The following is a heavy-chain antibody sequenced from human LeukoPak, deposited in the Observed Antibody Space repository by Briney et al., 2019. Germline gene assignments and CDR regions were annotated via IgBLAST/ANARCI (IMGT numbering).Heavy chain of an antibody. CDR2: IYYSGST. CDR3: ARLTIFGVVPDH. CDR1: GGSIGSGGYY. J-gene: IGHJ4*02. D-gene: IGHD3-3*01. V-gene: IGHV4-31*03. Sequence: SETLSLTCTVSGGSIGSGGYYWSWIRQHPGKGLEWIGYIYYSGSTYYNPSLKSRVTISVDTSKNQFSLKLNSVTAADSGVYFCARLTIFGVVPDHCGQGTLVTVSS.